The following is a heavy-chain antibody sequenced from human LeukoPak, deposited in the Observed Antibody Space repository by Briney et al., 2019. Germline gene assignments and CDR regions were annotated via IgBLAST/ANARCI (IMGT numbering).Heavy chain of an antibody. D-gene: IGHD3-10*02. CDR2: LNSDGITI. V-gene: IGHV3-74*01. J-gene: IGHJ4*02. CDR3: VRGAGGPGNYVLDY. CDR1: GFTFSGYW. Sequence: GGSLRLSCVASGFTFSGYWMHWVRQAPGMGLVWVSRLNSDGITINYADSVKGRFTISRDNAKNTVYLQMSGLRDDDTALYFCVRGAGGPGNYVLDYWGQGALVSVSS.